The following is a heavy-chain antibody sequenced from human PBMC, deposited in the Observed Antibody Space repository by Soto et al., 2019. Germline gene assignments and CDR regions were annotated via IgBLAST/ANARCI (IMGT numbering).Heavy chain of an antibody. Sequence: QVQLVESGGGVVQPGRSLRLSCAASGFTFSSYAMHWVRQAPGKGLEWEAVISYDGSNKYYADSVKGRFTISRDNSKNTLYLQMNSLRAEGTAVYYCASEAATSSYWFDPWGQGTLVTVSS. CDR2: ISYDGSNK. J-gene: IGHJ5*02. CDR3: ASEAATSSYWFDP. V-gene: IGHV3-30-3*01. D-gene: IGHD6-6*01. CDR1: GFTFSSYA.